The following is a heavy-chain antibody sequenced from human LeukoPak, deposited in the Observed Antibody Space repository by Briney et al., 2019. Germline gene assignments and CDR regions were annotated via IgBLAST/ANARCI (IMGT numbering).Heavy chain of an antibody. V-gene: IGHV3-33*01. CDR3: ATGIKYCSSTSCFNPFDY. D-gene: IGHD2-2*01. J-gene: IGHJ4*02. CDR1: GFTSSSYG. Sequence: GGSLRLSCAASGFTSSSYGMHWVRQAPGKGLEWGAGIWYDGSKKYYADSVKGRFTISRDNSKNTLYLQMNSLRAEDTAVYYCATGIKYCSSTSCFNPFDYWGQGTLVTVSS. CDR2: IWYDGSKK.